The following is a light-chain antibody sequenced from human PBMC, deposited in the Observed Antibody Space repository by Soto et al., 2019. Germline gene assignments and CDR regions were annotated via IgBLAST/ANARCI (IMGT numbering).Light chain of an antibody. J-gene: IGLJ3*02. CDR3: QVWDVDSDHVV. CDR1: VIGRKS. CDR2: NDG. V-gene: IGLV3-21*02. Sequence: SYELTQSPSVSVAPGQTARIACGGNVIGRKSVHWYQRKPGQAPVLVVYNDGDRPSGIPERFSGSNSGNTATLTISSVAAGDEADYYCQVWDVDSDHVVFGGGTKLTVL.